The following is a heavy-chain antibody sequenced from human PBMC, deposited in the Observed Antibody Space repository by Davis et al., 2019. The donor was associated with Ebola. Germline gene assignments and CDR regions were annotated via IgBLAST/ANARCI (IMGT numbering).Heavy chain of an antibody. D-gene: IGHD6-13*01. CDR2: IYPGDSDT. CDR1: GDSFSSHW. Sequence: KVSCKDSGDSFSSHWIGWVRQMPGKGLEWMGIIYPGDSDTRYSPSFQGQVTISADKSISTAYLQWSSLKASDTAMYYCARHRRAAGYFDYWGQGTLVTVSS. V-gene: IGHV5-51*01. J-gene: IGHJ4*02. CDR3: ARHRRAAGYFDY.